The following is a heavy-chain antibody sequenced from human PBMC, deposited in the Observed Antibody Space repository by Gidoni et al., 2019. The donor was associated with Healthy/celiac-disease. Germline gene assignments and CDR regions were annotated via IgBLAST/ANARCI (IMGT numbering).Heavy chain of an antibody. J-gene: IGHJ5*02. V-gene: IGHV3-30*18. Sequence: QVQLVESGGGVVQPGRSLRLSCAASGFTFSRHGMHWVRQAPGKGLEWVAVISYDGSNKYYADSVKGRFTISRDNSKNTLYLQMNSLRAEDTAVYYCAKDLITMVRGFPDFDPWGQGTLVTVSS. CDR3: AKDLITMVRGFPDFDP. D-gene: IGHD3-10*01. CDR2: ISYDGSNK. CDR1: GFTFSRHG.